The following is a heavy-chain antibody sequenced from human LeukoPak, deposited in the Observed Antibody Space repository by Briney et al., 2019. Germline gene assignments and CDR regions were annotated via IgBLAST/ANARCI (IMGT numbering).Heavy chain of an antibody. CDR1: GFTVSSNY. J-gene: IGHJ4*02. Sequence: AGGSLRLSCAASGFTVSSNYMSWVRQAPGKGLEWVAVISYDGSNKYYADSVKGRFTISRDNSKNTLYLQMNSLRAEDTAVYYCAKAGDCSSTSCYEDYWGQGTLVTVSS. V-gene: IGHV3-30*18. CDR3: AKAGDCSSTSCYEDY. CDR2: ISYDGSNK. D-gene: IGHD2-2*01.